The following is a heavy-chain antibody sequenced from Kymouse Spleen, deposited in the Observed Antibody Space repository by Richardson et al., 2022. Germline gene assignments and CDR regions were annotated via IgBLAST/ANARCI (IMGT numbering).Heavy chain of an antibody. Sequence: QVQLQESGPGLVKPSETLSLTCTVSGGSISSYYWSWIRQPPGKGLEWIGYIYYSGSTNYNPSLKSRVTISVDTSKNQFSLKLSSVTAADTAVYYCARDRLGYCTNGVRLLGPGNPGHRLL. CDR1: GGSISSYY. CDR3: ARDRLGYCTNGVRL. CDR2: IYYSGST. J-gene: IGHJ4*02. V-gene: IGHV4-59*01. D-gene: IGHD2-8*01.